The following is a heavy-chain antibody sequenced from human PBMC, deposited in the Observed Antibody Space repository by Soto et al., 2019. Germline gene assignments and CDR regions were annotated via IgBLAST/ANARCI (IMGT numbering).Heavy chain of an antibody. CDR1: GYSFTNYW. D-gene: IGHD2-2*01. CDR2: IYPGDSDT. Sequence: PRDSLKISCKGSGYSFTNYWIGWVRQMPGKGLEWMGIIYPGDSDTRYSPSFQGQVTISADKSISTAYLQWSSLKASGTAMYYCARQGSTAEKPSYYGMDVWGQGTTVTVSS. CDR3: ARQGSTAEKPSYYGMDV. J-gene: IGHJ6*02. V-gene: IGHV5-51*01.